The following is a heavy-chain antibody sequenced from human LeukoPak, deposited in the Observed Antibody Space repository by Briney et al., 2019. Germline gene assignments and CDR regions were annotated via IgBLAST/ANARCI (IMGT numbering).Heavy chain of an antibody. Sequence: GALRLSCAASGFTFSNYEMNWVRQAPGKGLEWLSYISTSGSTICCADSVKGRFTISRDNAKNSLSLQMSSLRAEDTAIYYCARSSWAGRVGPDYWGQGTLVTVSS. D-gene: IGHD6-19*01. J-gene: IGHJ4*02. V-gene: IGHV3-48*03. CDR3: ARSSWAGRVGPDY. CDR1: GFTFSNYE. CDR2: ISTSGSTI.